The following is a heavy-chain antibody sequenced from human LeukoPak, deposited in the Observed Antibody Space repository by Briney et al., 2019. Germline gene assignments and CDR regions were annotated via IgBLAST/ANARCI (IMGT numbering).Heavy chain of an antibody. D-gene: IGHD2-2*02. Sequence: PGGSLRLSCAASGFTFSSYAMSWVRQAPGKGLGWVSAISGSGGSTYYADSVKGRFTISRDNSKNTLYLQMNSLRAADTAVYYFEKVMAYTYDYWGQGNPGTVSS. J-gene: IGHJ4*02. CDR1: GFTFSSYA. CDR3: EKVMAYTYDY. V-gene: IGHV3-23*01. CDR2: ISGSGGST.